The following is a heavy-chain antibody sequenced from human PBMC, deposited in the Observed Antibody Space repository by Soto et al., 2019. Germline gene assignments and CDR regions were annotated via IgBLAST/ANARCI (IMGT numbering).Heavy chain of an antibody. Sequence: GGSLRLSCAASGFTFSSYSMNWVRQAPGKGLEWVSYISSSSSTIYYADSVKGRFTISRDNAKNSLYLQMNSLRDEDTAAYYCARDGMASFRGKGSLDDYWGQGTLVTVSS. CDR3: ARDGMASFRGKGSLDDY. CDR2: ISSSSSTI. V-gene: IGHV3-48*02. D-gene: IGHD3-10*01. J-gene: IGHJ4*02. CDR1: GFTFSSYS.